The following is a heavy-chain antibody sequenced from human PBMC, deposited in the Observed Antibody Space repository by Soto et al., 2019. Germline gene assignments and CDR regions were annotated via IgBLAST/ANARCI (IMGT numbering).Heavy chain of an antibody. CDR3: AIGTYVDY. CDR1: GYTLNNYG. Sequence: QVQLVQSGAEVKKTGASVKVSCKASGYTLNNYGITWVRQAPGQGLEWMGWISANNAHTNYPQKLQGRVTMTTDTSTFTAYMELRSLTSYDTAVYYCAIGTYVDYWGQGTLVTVSS. V-gene: IGHV1-18*01. CDR2: ISANNAHT. J-gene: IGHJ4*02.